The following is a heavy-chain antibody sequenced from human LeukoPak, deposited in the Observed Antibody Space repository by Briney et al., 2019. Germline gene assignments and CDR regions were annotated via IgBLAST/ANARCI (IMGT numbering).Heavy chain of an antibody. CDR2: ISYGGIDK. CDR3: ARDLGVGATVWWFDP. V-gene: IGHV3-30*04. J-gene: IGHJ5*02. CDR1: GFNFSSYA. D-gene: IGHD1-26*01. Sequence: GGSLRLSCAASGFNFSSYAMHWVRQAPGEGLEWVGLISYGGIDKSYADSVKGRFTISRDSSKRTLYLQMNSLRAEDTAVYYCARDLGVGATVWWFDPWGQGTLVTVSS.